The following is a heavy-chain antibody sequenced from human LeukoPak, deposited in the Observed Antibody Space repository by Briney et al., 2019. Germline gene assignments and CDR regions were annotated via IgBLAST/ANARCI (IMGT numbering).Heavy chain of an antibody. V-gene: IGHV1-2*02. CDR1: GYTFTDFY. D-gene: IGHD3-16*01. Sequence: ASVKVSCKTSGYTFTDFYMHWVRQAPGQGHEWMCWINANTGGRTYAQKFQGRVTMTRDTSITTVYMELISLTSDDTALYYCTRQANSAWYSDHWGQGTLVTVSS. CDR2: INANTGGR. CDR3: TRQANSAWYSDH. J-gene: IGHJ4*02.